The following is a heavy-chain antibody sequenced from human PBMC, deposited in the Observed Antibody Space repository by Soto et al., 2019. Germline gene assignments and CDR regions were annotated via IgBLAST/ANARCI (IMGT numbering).Heavy chain of an antibody. J-gene: IGHJ4*02. Sequence: QVQVVESGGGVVQPGRSLRLSCAASGFTLSTYAMHWVRQAPGKGLEWVAVISHDGRNNFYADSVKGRFTIARDNSKNTLYLQMNSLRAEDTAVYYCAKEDIEEAGTIPFWDYWGQGTLVTVSS. D-gene: IGHD6-13*01. CDR3: AKEDIEEAGTIPFWDY. CDR1: GFTLSTYA. V-gene: IGHV3-30*04. CDR2: ISHDGRNN.